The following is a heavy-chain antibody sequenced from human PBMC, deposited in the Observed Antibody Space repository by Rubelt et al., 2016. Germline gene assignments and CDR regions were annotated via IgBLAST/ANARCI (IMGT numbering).Heavy chain of an antibody. CDR2: ISRSSSYI. Sequence: EVQLVESGGGLVQPGGSLRLSCAASGFTFSSYWMSWVRQAPGKGLEWVSFISRSSSYIYYADSVKGRFTISRDNAKNSLYLQMKSLRAEDTAGDYWARYENAAAGTTLDHFDYWGQGTLVTVSS. D-gene: IGHD6-13*01. CDR3: ARYENAAAGTTLDHFDY. J-gene: IGHJ4*02. V-gene: IGHV3-21*01. CDR1: GFTFSSYW.